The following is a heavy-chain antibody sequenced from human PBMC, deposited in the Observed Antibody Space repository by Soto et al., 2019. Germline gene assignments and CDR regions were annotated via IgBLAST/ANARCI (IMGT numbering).Heavy chain of an antibody. V-gene: IGHV3-33*01. D-gene: IGHD5-18*01. J-gene: IGHJ4*02. CDR2: IWSDGNNK. CDR1: GFTFNTYG. Sequence: QVQLVESGGGVVQPGRSLRLSCAASGFTFNTYGCHWVRQAPGKGLEWVAVIWSDGNNKYYADSVKGRFTISRDSSKNTQYLQTNSLRIEDTAGYYCARIQLDTIMAHAYWGQGTLVTVSS. CDR3: ARIQLDTIMAHAY.